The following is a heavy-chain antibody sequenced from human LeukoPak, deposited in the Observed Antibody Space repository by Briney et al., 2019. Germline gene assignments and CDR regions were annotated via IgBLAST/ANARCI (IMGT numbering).Heavy chain of an antibody. Sequence: GGSLRLSCAASGFNLSSYAMSWVRQAPGKGLEWVSAISGSGGSTYYADSVKGRFTISRDNSKNTLYLQMNSLRAEDTAVYYCAKIRIGPYYYYGMDVWGQGTTVTVSS. D-gene: IGHD2-15*01. J-gene: IGHJ6*02. CDR2: ISGSGGST. CDR3: AKIRIGPYYYYGMDV. V-gene: IGHV3-23*01. CDR1: GFNLSSYA.